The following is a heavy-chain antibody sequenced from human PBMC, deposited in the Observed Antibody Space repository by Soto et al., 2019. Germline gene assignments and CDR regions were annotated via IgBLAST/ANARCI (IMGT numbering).Heavy chain of an antibody. CDR3: AKAQGGSYFDY. D-gene: IGHD2-15*01. V-gene: IGHV3-23*01. CDR1: GFTISTA. CDR2: FSGDGINT. J-gene: IGHJ4*02. Sequence: LRLSCAASGFTISTAMTWVRQAPGKGLEWVSSFSGDGINTYYADSVKGRFTISRDNSKNMLYLQMNNLRAEDTAVYYCAKAQGGSYFDYWGQGTLVTVSS.